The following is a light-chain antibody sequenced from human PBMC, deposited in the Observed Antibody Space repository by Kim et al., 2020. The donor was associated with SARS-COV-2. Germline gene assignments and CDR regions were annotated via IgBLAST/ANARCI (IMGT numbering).Light chain of an antibody. CDR3: LQDYYYPRT. CDR2: DSS. J-gene: IGKJ1*01. CDR1: QSAGTN. V-gene: IGKV3-15*01. Sequence: EIVMTQSPATLSVSPGERATLSCRASQSAGTNLAWYQHKPGQAPRLLISDSSTRATGIPARFSGSGSGTEFTLTISSLQPEDFASYYCLQDYYYPRTFGQGTKVDIK.